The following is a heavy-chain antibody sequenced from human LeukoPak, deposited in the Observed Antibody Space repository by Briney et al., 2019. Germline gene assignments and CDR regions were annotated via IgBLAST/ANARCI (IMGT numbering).Heavy chain of an antibody. CDR1: GFTFSSYA. CDR3: ARGEAWGNLGY. CDR2: ISSNGDSA. D-gene: IGHD3-16*01. Sequence: GGSLRLSCAVSGFTFSSYAMHWVRQAPGKGLEYVSAISSNGDSAYYAHSVKGRFTISRDNSKNTLYLQMGSLRVEDMAVYYCARGEAWGNLGYWGQGTLVTVSS. V-gene: IGHV3-64*01. J-gene: IGHJ4*02.